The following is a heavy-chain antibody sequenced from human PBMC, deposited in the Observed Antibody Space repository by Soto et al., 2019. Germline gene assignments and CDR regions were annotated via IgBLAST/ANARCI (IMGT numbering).Heavy chain of an antibody. Sequence: EVHLLESGGGLVQPGGSLRLSCAASGFTFSSYAMSWVRQAPGKGLEWVSAISGTGVGTYYADSVKGRFTISRDNSKNTLYLQMNRLRAEDTAVYYCAKCMTTVTTFPFDIWGQGTMVTVAS. CDR3: AKCMTTVTTFPFDI. J-gene: IGHJ3*02. D-gene: IGHD4-17*01. V-gene: IGHV3-23*01. CDR2: ISGTGVGT. CDR1: GFTFSSYA.